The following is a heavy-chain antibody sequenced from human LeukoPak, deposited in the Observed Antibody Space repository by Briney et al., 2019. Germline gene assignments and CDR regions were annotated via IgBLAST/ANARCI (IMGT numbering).Heavy chain of an antibody. Sequence: SETLSLTCTVSGGSISSGSYYLSWIRQPAGKGLEWIGRIYTSGSTNYNPSLKSRVTISVDTSKNQFSLKLSSVTAADTAVYYCARDRSGSYGDWFDPWGQGTLVTVSS. D-gene: IGHD1-26*01. CDR1: GGSISSGSYY. V-gene: IGHV4-61*02. CDR3: ARDRSGSYGDWFDP. J-gene: IGHJ5*02. CDR2: IYTSGST.